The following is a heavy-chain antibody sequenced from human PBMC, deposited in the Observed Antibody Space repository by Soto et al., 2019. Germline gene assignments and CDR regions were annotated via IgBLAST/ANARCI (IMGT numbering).Heavy chain of an antibody. D-gene: IGHD2-15*01. CDR1: GYSFTSYW. Sequence: GESLKISCKGSGYSFTSYWIGWVRQMPGKGLEWMGIIYPGDSDTRYSPSFQGQVTISANKSISTAYLQWSSLKASDTAMYDCASHGLGYCSGGSCLDAFDIWGQGTMVTVSS. CDR3: ASHGLGYCSGGSCLDAFDI. CDR2: IYPGDSDT. V-gene: IGHV5-51*01. J-gene: IGHJ3*02.